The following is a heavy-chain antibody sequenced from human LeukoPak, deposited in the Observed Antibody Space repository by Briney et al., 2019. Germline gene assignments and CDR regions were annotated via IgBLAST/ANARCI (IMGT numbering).Heavy chain of an antibody. CDR1: GFTFSNAW. D-gene: IGHD1-14*01. CDR3: AKVRTYFYHGLDV. V-gene: IGHV3-23*01. CDR2: ISGTTSGT. Sequence: PGGSLRLSCAASGFTFSNAWMSWVRQAPGKGLEWVSGISGTTSGTYYADSVKGRFTISRDNSKNTLFLQVNSLRAEDTAVYYCAKVRTYFYHGLDVWGQGTTVTVSS. J-gene: IGHJ6*02.